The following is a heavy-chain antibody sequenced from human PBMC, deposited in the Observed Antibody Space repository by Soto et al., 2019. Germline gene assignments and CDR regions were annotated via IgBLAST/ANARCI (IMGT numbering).Heavy chain of an antibody. Sequence: ASVKVSCKASGGTFSSYAISWVRQAPGQGLEWMGGIIPIFGTANYAQKFQGRVTITADESTSTAYMELSSLRSEDTAVYYCGGNSGYDPRYYYYYGMDVWGRGTTVTVSS. J-gene: IGHJ6*02. CDR1: GGTFSSYA. D-gene: IGHD5-12*01. CDR2: IIPIFGTA. CDR3: GGNSGYDPRYYYYYGMDV. V-gene: IGHV1-69*13.